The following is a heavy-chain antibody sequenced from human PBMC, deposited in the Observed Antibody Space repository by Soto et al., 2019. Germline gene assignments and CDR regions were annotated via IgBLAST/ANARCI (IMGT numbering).Heavy chain of an antibody. J-gene: IGHJ5*02. V-gene: IGHV3-23*01. Sequence: EVQLLESGGGMVQPGGSLRLSCVSSGFIFSSYAMTWVRQAPGKGLEWVSGIRGSGLSTYYADSVKGRFTISRDNSKNTVYLQMNNVRAEDTAVYYCVKDYGRSESYAYPWGQGTLVTVSS. CDR2: IRGSGLST. CDR3: VKDYGRSESYAYP. D-gene: IGHD3-10*01. CDR1: GFIFSSYA.